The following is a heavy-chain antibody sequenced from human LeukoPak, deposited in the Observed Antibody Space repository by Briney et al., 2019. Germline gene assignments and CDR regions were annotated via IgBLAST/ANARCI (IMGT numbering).Heavy chain of an antibody. V-gene: IGHV4-30-4*01. Sequence: SQTLSLTCTVSCPSISIGDYSSTWLRQTPGQGLEWIGNIYNTGSTHFNPSLRSRLSLSLETSKNQFSLKLNCVTAADTAVYYCAGGYSDYSWGYWGQGYLVIVSS. CDR3: AGGYSDYSWGY. CDR2: IYNTGST. D-gene: IGHD4-11*01. J-gene: IGHJ4*02. CDR1: CPSISIGDYS.